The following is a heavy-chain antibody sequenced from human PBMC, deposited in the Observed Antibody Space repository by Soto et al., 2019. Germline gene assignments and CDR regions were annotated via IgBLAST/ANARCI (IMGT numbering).Heavy chain of an antibody. CDR1: GFNFSTYS. J-gene: IGHJ6*02. V-gene: IGHV3-48*02. Sequence: EVKLVESGGDLVQPGGSLRLSCAASGFNFSTYSLNWVRPAPGKGLEWVSYISSRSYTIYYVDSVKGRFTISRDNAKNSLYLQMNSLRDEDTAVYYCARGGSSSDNGMDVWGQGTTVTVSS. CDR2: ISSRSYTI. D-gene: IGHD6-6*01. CDR3: ARGGSSSDNGMDV.